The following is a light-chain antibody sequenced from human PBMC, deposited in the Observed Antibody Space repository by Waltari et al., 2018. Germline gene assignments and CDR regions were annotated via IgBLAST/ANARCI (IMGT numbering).Light chain of an antibody. Sequence: DIVMTQSPDSLAVSPGERATINCKSSQSVNTNLAWYQQKPGQAPSLLIYGASTRATGIPARFSVSGSGTEFTLTITNLQSEDFAVYYCQQYNNWPQTFGQGTKLELK. J-gene: IGKJ2*01. CDR1: QSVNTN. CDR3: QQYNNWPQT. CDR2: GAS. V-gene: IGKV3-15*01.